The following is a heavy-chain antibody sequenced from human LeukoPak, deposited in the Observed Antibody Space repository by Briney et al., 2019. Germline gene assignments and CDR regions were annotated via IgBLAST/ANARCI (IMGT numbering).Heavy chain of an antibody. CDR2: ISWNSGSI. CDR1: GFTFDDCA. J-gene: IGHJ4*02. V-gene: IGHV3-9*01. D-gene: IGHD4-17*01. CDR3: AKGPYGDYMTFDY. Sequence: GGSLRLSCAASGFTFDDCAMHWVRQAPGKGLEWVSGISWNSGSIGYADSVKGRFTISRDNAKNSLYLQMNSLRAEDTALYYCAKGPYGDYMTFDYWGQGTLVTVSS.